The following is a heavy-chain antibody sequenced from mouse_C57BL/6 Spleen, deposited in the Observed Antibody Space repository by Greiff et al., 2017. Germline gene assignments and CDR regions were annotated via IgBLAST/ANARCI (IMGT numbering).Heavy chain of an antibody. CDR3: ASPIYYSNYKGFAY. V-gene: IGHV2-2*01. D-gene: IGHD2-5*01. Sequence: QVQLQESGPGLVQPSQSLSITCTVSGFSLTSYGVHWVRQSPGKGLEWLGVIWSGGSTDYNAAFISRLSISKDNSKSQVFFKMNSLQADDTAIYYCASPIYYSNYKGFAYWGQGTLVTVSA. CDR1: GFSLTSYG. J-gene: IGHJ3*01. CDR2: IWSGGST.